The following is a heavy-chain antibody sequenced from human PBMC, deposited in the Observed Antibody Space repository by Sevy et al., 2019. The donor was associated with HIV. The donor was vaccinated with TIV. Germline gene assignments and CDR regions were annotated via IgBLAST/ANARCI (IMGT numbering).Heavy chain of an antibody. V-gene: IGHV3-21*01. Sequence: GGSLRLSCAASGFTFSSYPMHWVRQAPGKGLEWVSSISGLSNYIYYADSVKVRFSISRDNTKNSVYLQMNSLRGEDTAVFYCARAVPATDAFDIWGQGTLVTVSS. CDR2: ISGLSNYI. CDR1: GFTFSSYP. J-gene: IGHJ3*02. D-gene: IGHD6-19*01. CDR3: ARAVPATDAFDI.